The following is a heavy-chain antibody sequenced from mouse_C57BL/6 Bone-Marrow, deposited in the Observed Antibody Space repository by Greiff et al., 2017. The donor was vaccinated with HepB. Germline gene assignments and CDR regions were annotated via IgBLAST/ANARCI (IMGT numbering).Heavy chain of an antibody. Sequence: EVNVVESEGGLVQPGSSMKLSCTASGFTFSDYYMAWVRQVPEKGLEWVANINYDGSSTYYLDSLKSRFIISRDNAKNILYLQMSSLKSEDTATYYCAREGPSTVVDAMDYWGQGTSVTVSS. CDR3: AREGPSTVVDAMDY. CDR1: GFTFSDYY. CDR2: INYDGSST. V-gene: IGHV5-16*01. J-gene: IGHJ4*01. D-gene: IGHD1-1*01.